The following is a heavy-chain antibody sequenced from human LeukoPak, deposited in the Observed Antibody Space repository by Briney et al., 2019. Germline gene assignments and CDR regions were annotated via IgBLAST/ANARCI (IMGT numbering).Heavy chain of an antibody. Sequence: PSETLSLTCAVYGGSFSGYYWSWIRQAPGKGLEWVSAISGSGGSTYYADSVKGRFTISRDNSKNTLYLQMNSLRAEDTAVYYCATALQYYDILTGYRLMGMDVWGQGTTVTVSS. D-gene: IGHD3-9*01. J-gene: IGHJ6*02. CDR2: ISGSGGST. V-gene: IGHV3-23*01. CDR1: GGSFSGYY. CDR3: ATALQYYDILTGYRLMGMDV.